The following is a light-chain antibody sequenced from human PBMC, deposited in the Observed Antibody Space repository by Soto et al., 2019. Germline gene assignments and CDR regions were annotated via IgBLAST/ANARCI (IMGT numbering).Light chain of an antibody. V-gene: IGLV2-14*03. CDR1: SSDVGGYNY. J-gene: IGLJ1*01. CDR2: DVS. Sequence: QSVLTQPASVSGSPGQSITISCTGTSSDVGGYNYVSWYQQHPGKAPELMIYDVSNRPSGVSNRFSGSKSGNTASLTISGLQAEDEADYYCSSYTSSSTRVFGTGTMLTVL. CDR3: SSYTSSSTRV.